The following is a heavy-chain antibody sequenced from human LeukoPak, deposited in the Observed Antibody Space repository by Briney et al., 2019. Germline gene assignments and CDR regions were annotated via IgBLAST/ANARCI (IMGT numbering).Heavy chain of an antibody. D-gene: IGHD3-10*01. CDR3: AKDRSGSGYFDY. Sequence: GGSLRLSCAASGFTFSSHAMSWVRQAPGKGLEWVSRISSGGGTTDYTDSVKGRFTISRDTSKDTLYLQMNSLRAEDTAVYYCAKDRSGSGYFDYWGQGTLVTVSS. V-gene: IGHV3-23*01. CDR2: ISSGGGTT. J-gene: IGHJ4*02. CDR1: GFTFSSHA.